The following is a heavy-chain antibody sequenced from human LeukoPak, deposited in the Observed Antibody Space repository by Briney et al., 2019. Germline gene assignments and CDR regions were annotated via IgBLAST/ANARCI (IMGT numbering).Heavy chain of an antibody. CDR1: GFTFSQYS. CDR2: IRSSSET. J-gene: IGHJ5*02. D-gene: IGHD5-12*01. V-gene: IGHV3-48*01. CDR3: ARDAGNSGYGCDL. Sequence: GGSLRLSCAASGFTFSQYSMNWVRQAPGKGLEWVSHIRSSSETFYADSVRGRFTISRDNARNSLYLQMNNLRGEDTAIYYCARDAGNSGYGCDLWGQGTLVTVSS.